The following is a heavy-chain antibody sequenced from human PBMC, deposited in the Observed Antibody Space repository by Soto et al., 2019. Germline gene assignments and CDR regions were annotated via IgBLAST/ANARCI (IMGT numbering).Heavy chain of an antibody. CDR1: GFTFSVYW. J-gene: IGHJ6*02. CDR3: ARPGYSNYGPGVDV. V-gene: IGHV3-74*01. Sequence: EVQLVESGGGLVQPGGSLRLSCAASGFTFSVYWMHWVRQAPGKGLVWVSRIDSDGSTTSYADSVKGRFTISSDNAKSTLYLQMNSLSAEDTAVYYCARPGYSNYGPGVDVWGQGTTVTVSS. D-gene: IGHD4-4*01. CDR2: IDSDGSTT.